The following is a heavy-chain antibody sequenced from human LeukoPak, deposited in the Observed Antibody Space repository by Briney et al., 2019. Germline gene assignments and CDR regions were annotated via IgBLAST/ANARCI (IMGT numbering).Heavy chain of an antibody. J-gene: IGHJ4*02. Sequence: SETLSLTCAVSGGSFIGYHWNWIRQSPEKGLEWIGEINHRGITNYIPSLASRITISADTSKKQFSLELRSATAADTAVYYCARDPTTEVNVPYYFDDWGQGTLVTVSS. D-gene: IGHD1-1*01. V-gene: IGHV4-34*01. CDR2: INHRGIT. CDR1: GGSFIGYH. CDR3: ARDPTTEVNVPYYFDD.